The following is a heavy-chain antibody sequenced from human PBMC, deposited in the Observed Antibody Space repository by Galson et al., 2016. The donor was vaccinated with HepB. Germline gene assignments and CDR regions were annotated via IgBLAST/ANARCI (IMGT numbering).Heavy chain of an antibody. J-gene: IGHJ4*02. Sequence: ETLSLTCTVSGYSISSGGYFWTWIRQPPGKGLEWIGFIHDTGTTNYNPSLKSRVTISRDTSKNQFSLKLNSVTAADSAFYYCARDQHGSYLAYWGQGILVTVSS. D-gene: IGHD1-26*01. V-gene: IGHV4-61*08. CDR2: IHDTGTT. CDR1: GYSISSGGYF. CDR3: ARDQHGSYLAY.